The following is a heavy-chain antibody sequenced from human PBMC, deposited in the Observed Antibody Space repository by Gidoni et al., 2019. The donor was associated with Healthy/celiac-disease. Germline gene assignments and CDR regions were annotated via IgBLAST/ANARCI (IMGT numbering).Heavy chain of an antibody. CDR2: IYYNGST. J-gene: IGHJ5*02. Sequence: QVQLQESGPGLVKPSQTLSLTCTVSGGSISSGGYYCSWIRQHPGKGQEWIGYIYYNGSTYYNPSLTSRVTISVDTSKNQFSLKLSSVTAADTAVYYCARDSRGDYAPWGQGTLVTVSS. CDR1: GGSISSGGYY. D-gene: IGHD4-17*01. CDR3: ARDSRGDYAP. V-gene: IGHV4-31*03.